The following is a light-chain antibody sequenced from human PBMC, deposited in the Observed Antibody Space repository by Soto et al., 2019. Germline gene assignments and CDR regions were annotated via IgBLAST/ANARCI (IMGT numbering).Light chain of an antibody. Sequence: DIQMTQSPSTLSASVGDRVTITCRASQNIGDWLAWYQQKPGKAPKLVIYDVASLESGVPSRFSGSGSGTEFTLTISSLQPDDFATYDCQQYNSYSGETFGQGTKLEIK. CDR3: QQYNSYSGET. J-gene: IGKJ2*01. CDR1: QNIGDW. CDR2: DVA. V-gene: IGKV1-5*01.